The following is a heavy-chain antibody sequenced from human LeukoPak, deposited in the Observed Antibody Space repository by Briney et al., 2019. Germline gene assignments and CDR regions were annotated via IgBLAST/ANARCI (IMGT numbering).Heavy chain of an antibody. CDR3: AIRGYYDTTYAYDYHAMDV. J-gene: IGHJ6*02. CDR1: GINFSGYS. Sequence: GGSLRLSCAASGINFSGYSMHWVRQAPGKGLEWVSYLSGSGRTIYYADSVKGRFTISRDNAKNSLHLQINSLRDEDTAVYYCAIRGYYDTTYAYDYHAMDVWGQGTAVTVSS. V-gene: IGHV3-48*02. CDR2: LSGSGRTI. D-gene: IGHD3-22*01.